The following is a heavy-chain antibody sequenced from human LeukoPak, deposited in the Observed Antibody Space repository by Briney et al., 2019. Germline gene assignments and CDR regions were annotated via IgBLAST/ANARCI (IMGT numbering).Heavy chain of an antibody. J-gene: IGHJ4*02. V-gene: IGHV1-18*01. D-gene: IGHD2-8*01. Sequence: GASVKVSCKASGYTFTSYGISWVRQAPGQGLEWMGWISAYNGNTNYAQKLQGRVTMTTDTSTSTAYMELRSLGSDDTAVYYCARAETGYCTNGVCYTNDYWGQGTLVTVSS. CDR3: ARAETGYCTNGVCYTNDY. CDR1: GYTFTSYG. CDR2: ISAYNGNT.